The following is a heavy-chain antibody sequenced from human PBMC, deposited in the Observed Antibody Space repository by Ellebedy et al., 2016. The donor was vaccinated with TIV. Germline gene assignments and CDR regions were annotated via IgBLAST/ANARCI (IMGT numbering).Heavy chain of an antibody. CDR1: GFTFSSYW. CDR3: ARVPPNWDFWSGPGDGMDV. Sequence: GESLKISCAASGFTFSSYWMSWVRPAPGKGLEWVANIKQDGSEKYYVDSVKGRFTISRDNAKNSLYLQMNSLRAEDTAVYYCARVPPNWDFWSGPGDGMDVWGQGTTVTVSS. V-gene: IGHV3-7*01. J-gene: IGHJ6*02. D-gene: IGHD3-3*01. CDR2: IKQDGSEK.